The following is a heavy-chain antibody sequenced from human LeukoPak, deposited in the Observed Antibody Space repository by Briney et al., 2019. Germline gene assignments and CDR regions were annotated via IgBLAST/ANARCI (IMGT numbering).Heavy chain of an antibody. CDR1: GFTVTSNY. CDR3: AKDTYSYGGGVFDY. Sequence: AGGSLRLSCAASGFTVTSNYMSWVRQAPGKGLEWVSAISGSGGSTYYADSVRGRFTISRDNSKNTLYLQMNSLRAEDTAVYYCAKDTYSYGGGVFDYWGQGTLVTVSS. J-gene: IGHJ4*02. CDR2: ISGSGGST. D-gene: IGHD5-18*01. V-gene: IGHV3-23*01.